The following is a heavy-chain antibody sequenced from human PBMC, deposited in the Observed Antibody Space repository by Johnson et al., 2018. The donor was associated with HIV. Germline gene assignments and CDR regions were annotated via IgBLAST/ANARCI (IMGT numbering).Heavy chain of an antibody. CDR2: TSNDGSNK. D-gene: IGHD4-17*01. CDR3: ARELEFGDLRKNDAFDI. CDR1: GFTFSHYS. Sequence: VESGGGVVQPGRSLRLSCAASGFTFSHYSMHWVRQAPGKGLEWVAVTSNDGSNKYYADSVKGRFTISRDNSKNTLYLQMNSLRAEDTAVYYCARELEFGDLRKNDAFDIWGQGTMVTVSS. J-gene: IGHJ3*02. V-gene: IGHV3-30-3*01.